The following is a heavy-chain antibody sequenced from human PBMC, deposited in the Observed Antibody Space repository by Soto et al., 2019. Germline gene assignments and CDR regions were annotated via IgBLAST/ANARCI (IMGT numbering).Heavy chain of an antibody. V-gene: IGHV3-21*01. D-gene: IGHD3-3*01. J-gene: IGHJ5*02. CDR3: ARKFNYDFWSGYLQNSWFDP. CDR2: ISSSSSYI. CDR1: GFTFSSYS. Sequence: GGSLRLSCAASGFTFSSYSMNWVRQAPGKGLEWVSSISSSSSYIYYADSVKGRFTISRDNAKNSLYLQMNSLRAEDTAVYYCARKFNYDFWSGYLQNSWFDPWGQGTLVTVSS.